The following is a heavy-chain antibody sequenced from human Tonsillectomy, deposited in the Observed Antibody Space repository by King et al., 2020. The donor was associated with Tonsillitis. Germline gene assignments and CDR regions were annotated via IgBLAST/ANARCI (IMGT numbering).Heavy chain of an antibody. CDR2: INHSGST. CDR3: AGCPLEWLGGAFDI. D-gene: IGHD6-19*01. CDR1: GGSFSGYY. J-gene: IGHJ3*02. Sequence: VQLQQWGAGLLKPSETLSLTCAVYGGSFSGYYWSWIRQPPGKGLEWIGEINHSGSTNYNPSLKSRVTISVDTSKNQFSLKLSSATAADTSAYYCAGCPLEWLGGAFDIWGQGTMVAVSS. V-gene: IGHV4-34*01.